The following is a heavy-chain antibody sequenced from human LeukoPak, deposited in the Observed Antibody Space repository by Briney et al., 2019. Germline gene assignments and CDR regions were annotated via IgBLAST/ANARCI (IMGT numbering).Heavy chain of an antibody. D-gene: IGHD1-26*01. J-gene: IGHJ4*02. V-gene: IGHV4-39*01. CDR2: IYYSGST. CDR1: GGSISSSSYY. Sequence: SETLSLTCSVSGGSISSSSYYWSWIRQPPEKGLEWIGSIYYSGSTYYNPSLKSRVTISLDTSKNPFSLKLSSVTAADTAVYYCARHPKKNGVVGATIYDWGQGTLVTVSS. CDR3: ARHPKKNGVVGATIYD.